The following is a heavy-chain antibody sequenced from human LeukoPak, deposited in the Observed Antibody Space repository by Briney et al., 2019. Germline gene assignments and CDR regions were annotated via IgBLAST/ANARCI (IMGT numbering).Heavy chain of an antibody. Sequence: GGSLRLSCAASGFTFSSYAMHWVRQAPGKGLEWVAVISYDGSNKYYADSVKGRFTISRDNSKNTLYLQMNSLRAEDTAVYYCAKEWEHIVVVTAIVTWGQGTLVTVSS. D-gene: IGHD2-21*02. J-gene: IGHJ5*02. CDR3: AKEWEHIVVVTAIVT. CDR1: GFTFSSYA. V-gene: IGHV3-30-3*01. CDR2: ISYDGSNK.